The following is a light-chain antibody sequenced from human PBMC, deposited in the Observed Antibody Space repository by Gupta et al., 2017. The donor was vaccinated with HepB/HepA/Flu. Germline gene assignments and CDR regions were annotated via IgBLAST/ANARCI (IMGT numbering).Light chain of an antibody. CDR2: GAS. V-gene: IGKV3-15*01. J-gene: IGKJ1*01. CDR3: QQYNNWPPWT. Sequence: EIVMTQSPATLSVSPGGRATLSCRASQSVSSNLAWYQQKPGQAPRLLIYGASTRDTGIPARFSGSGYGTEFTLTISSRQSEDFAVYYCQQYNNWPPWTFGQGTKVEIK. CDR1: QSVSSN.